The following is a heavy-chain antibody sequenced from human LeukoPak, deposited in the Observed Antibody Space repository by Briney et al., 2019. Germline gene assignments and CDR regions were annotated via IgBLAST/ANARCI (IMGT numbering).Heavy chain of an antibody. CDR1: GYTFTRYF. Sequence: ASVKVSCKASGYTFTRYFMHWVRQAPGQGLEWMGWISGYNGNTNYAQKLQGRVTMTTDTSTSTAYMELRSLRSDDTAVYYCAREYCSTTRCYMADYWGQGTLVTVSS. CDR2: ISGYNGNT. V-gene: IGHV1-18*04. D-gene: IGHD2-2*01. CDR3: AREYCSTTRCYMADY. J-gene: IGHJ4*02.